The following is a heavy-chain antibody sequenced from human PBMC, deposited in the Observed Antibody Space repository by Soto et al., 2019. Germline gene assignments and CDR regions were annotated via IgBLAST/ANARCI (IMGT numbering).Heavy chain of an antibody. CDR3: ACDSRPNARGSGHFDY. J-gene: IGHJ4*02. CDR2: ISYDGSNK. V-gene: IGHV3-30*04. CDR1: GFTFSSYA. Sequence: GESLRLSCAASGFTFSSYARHWVRQAPGKGLEWVAVISYDGSNKYYADSVKGRVTISRDNSKHTLYLQMNRLRAEATAVYSCACDSRPNARGSGHFDYWGQGTPVTVSS. D-gene: IGHD1-1*01.